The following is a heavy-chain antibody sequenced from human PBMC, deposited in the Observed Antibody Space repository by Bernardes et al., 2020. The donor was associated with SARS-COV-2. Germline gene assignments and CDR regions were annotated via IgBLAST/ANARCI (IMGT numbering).Heavy chain of an antibody. V-gene: IGHV4-39*01. CDR2: IYYDGIT. CDR1: GDSIRSTSYY. J-gene: IGHJ6*02. D-gene: IGHD3-16*01. CDR3: TRGVESFAGVVFYYHALDV. Sequence: SETLSLTCTVSGDSIRSTSYYWGWIRQPPGKGLEWIGNIYYDGITYYNPSLKSRVTISVDTSKNQFSLKLSSVTAADTAVYYCTRGVESFAGVVFYYHALDVWRQATSVTVSS.